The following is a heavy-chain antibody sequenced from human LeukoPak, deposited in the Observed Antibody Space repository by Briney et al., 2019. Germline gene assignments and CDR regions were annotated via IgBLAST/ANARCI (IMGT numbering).Heavy chain of an antibody. J-gene: IGHJ4*02. CDR1: GGSISSYY. CDR2: IYYTGNT. V-gene: IGHV4-59*01. D-gene: IGHD5-12*01. Sequence: SETLSLACTVPGGSISSYYWSWIRQPPGKGLEWVAYIYYTGNTNYNPSLKSRVTISLDTPKNQISLKLRSVTAADTAVYYCARGQVFSGYDFQKLPDSWGQGTLVTVSS. CDR3: ARGQVFSGYDFQKLPDS.